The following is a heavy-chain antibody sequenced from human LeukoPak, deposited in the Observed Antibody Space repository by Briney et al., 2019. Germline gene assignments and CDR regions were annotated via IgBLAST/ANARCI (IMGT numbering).Heavy chain of an antibody. V-gene: IGHV5-51*01. Sequence: GESLKISCKGSGYSFTSYWIGWVRQMPGKGLEWMGIIYPGDSDTRYSPSFQGQVTISADKSISTAYLQWSSLKASDTAMYYCATADYGGKGLYWYFDLWGRGTLVTVSS. J-gene: IGHJ2*01. CDR3: ATADYGGKGLYWYFDL. CDR2: IYPGDSDT. D-gene: IGHD4-23*01. CDR1: GYSFTSYW.